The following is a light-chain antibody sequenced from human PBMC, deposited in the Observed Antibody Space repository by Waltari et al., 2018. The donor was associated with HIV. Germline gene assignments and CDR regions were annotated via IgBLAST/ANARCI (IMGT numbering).Light chain of an antibody. Sequence: SNVLTPPPSVSVAPGQTARITCGGNNTGRKSVHWYQQRPGQAPVVVVFDDSDRPSGIPERFAGSNSGNTATLTISRVEAGDEADYYCQVWDSSRDWVFGGGTKLTVL. CDR1: NTGRKS. V-gene: IGLV3-21*02. J-gene: IGLJ3*02. CDR2: DDS. CDR3: QVWDSSRDWV.